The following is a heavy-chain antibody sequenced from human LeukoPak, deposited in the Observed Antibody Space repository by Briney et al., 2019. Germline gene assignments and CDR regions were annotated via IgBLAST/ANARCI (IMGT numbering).Heavy chain of an antibody. Sequence: GGSLRLSCAASGFTFSTHGMHWVRQAPGKGLEWVSGTSASGGSTYYADSVKGRFTISRDNSKNTLYLQMNSLRAEDTAVYYCAKGGVPRSSIDYWGQGTLVTVSS. CDR2: TSASGGST. V-gene: IGHV3-23*01. CDR1: GFTFSTHG. J-gene: IGHJ4*02. CDR3: AKGGVPRSSIDY. D-gene: IGHD3-10*01.